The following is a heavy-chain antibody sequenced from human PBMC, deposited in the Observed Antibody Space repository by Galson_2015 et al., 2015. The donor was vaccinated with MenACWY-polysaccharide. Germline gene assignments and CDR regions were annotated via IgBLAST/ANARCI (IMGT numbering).Heavy chain of an antibody. CDR3: AKYSDFQLYYYYYYMDV. CDR2: TSGSGGST. Sequence: SLRLSCAASGFTFSSYAMSWVRQAPGKGLEWVSATSGSGGSTYYADSVKGRFTISRDNSKNTLYLQMNSLRVEDTAVYYCAKYSDFQLYYYYYYMDVWGKGTTVTVSS. V-gene: IGHV3-23*01. J-gene: IGHJ6*03. D-gene: IGHD3-3*01. CDR1: GFTFSSYA.